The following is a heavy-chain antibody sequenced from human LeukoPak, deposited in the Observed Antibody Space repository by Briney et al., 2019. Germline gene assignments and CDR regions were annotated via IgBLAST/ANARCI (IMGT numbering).Heavy chain of an antibody. D-gene: IGHD4-17*01. CDR1: GGSISSGGYY. J-gene: IGHJ5*02. V-gene: IGHV4-31*03. CDR3: ARTYGDHTSGGNWFDP. CDR2: IYYSGST. Sequence: PSETLSLTCTVSGGSISSGGYYWSWIRQHPGKGLEWIGYIYYSGSTFYNPSLKSRVTISVDTSKNQFSLKLSSVTAADTAMYYCARTYGDHTSGGNWFDPWGQGTLVTVSS.